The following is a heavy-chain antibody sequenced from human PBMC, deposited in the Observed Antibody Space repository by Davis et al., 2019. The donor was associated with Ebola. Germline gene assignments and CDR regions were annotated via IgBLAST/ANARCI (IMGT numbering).Heavy chain of an antibody. CDR1: GFTSGSYA. D-gene: IGHD1-26*01. J-gene: IGHJ3*02. Sequence: GESLKTSCAASGFTSGSYAINWVRQAPGKGLEWVPGISGNGGTSHYTNFVKGRFTISRDNSKNMLYLQMSSLRAEDTAVYYCAKPIVGSYFDGFDIWGQGTLVTVSS. V-gene: IGHV3-23*01. CDR2: ISGNGGTS. CDR3: AKPIVGSYFDGFDI.